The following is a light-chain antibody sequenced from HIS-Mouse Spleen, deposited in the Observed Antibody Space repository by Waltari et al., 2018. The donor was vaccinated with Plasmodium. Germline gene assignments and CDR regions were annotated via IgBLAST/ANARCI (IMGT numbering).Light chain of an antibody. J-gene: IGLJ3*02. CDR3: SSYTSSSTRV. V-gene: IGLV2-14*02. Sequence: QSALTQPASVSGSPGQSITISCTGTSSDVGSYTLSSWYQQHPGNAPKLRIYEGSKRPSGVSNRCAGSKSGNTASLTISGLQAEDEADYYCSSYTSSSTRVFGGGTKLTVL. CDR1: SSDVGSYTL. CDR2: EGS.